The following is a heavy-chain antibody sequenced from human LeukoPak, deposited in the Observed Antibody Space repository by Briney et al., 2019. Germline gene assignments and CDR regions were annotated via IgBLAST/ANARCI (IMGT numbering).Heavy chain of an antibody. CDR2: INPNSGGT. CDR3: ARRFIAAAGKYYFDY. J-gene: IGHJ4*02. V-gene: IGHV1-2*06. Sequence: GASVKVSCKASGYTFTGYYMHWVRQAPGQGLEWMGRINPNSGGTNYAQKFQGRVTMTRDTSISTAYMELSRLRSDVTAVYYCARRFIAAAGKYYFDYWGQGTLVTVSS. CDR1: GYTFTGYY. D-gene: IGHD6-13*01.